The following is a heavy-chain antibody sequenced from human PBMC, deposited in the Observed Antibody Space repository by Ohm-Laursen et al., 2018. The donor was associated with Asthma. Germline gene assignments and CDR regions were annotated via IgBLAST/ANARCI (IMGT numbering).Heavy chain of an antibody. D-gene: IGHD6-19*01. CDR1: GFTFNKHH. J-gene: IGHJ5*02. CDR2: ISGSGVST. V-gene: IGHV3-23*01. Sequence: SLRLSCAASGFTFNKHHMAWVRQAPGKGLEWVSVISGSGVSTYYADSVKGRFTISRDNSKNTLYLQMNSLRAEDTAVYYCAKGHSQWLDKYNRFDPWGQGTQVTVSS. CDR3: AKGHSQWLDKYNRFDP.